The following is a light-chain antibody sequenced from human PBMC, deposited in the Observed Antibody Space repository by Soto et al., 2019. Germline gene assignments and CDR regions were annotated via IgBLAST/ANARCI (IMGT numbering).Light chain of an antibody. CDR1: SSNIGRNY. J-gene: IGLJ1*01. CDR2: RNN. Sequence: QSVLTQPPSASGTPGQRVTISCSGSSSNIGRNYVYWYQQLPGTAPKLLIYRNNKRPSGVSDRFSGSKSGTSASLAISGLRSEDEADYYCAAWDDSLSVLYVFGTGTKVTVL. CDR3: AAWDDSLSVLYV. V-gene: IGLV1-47*01.